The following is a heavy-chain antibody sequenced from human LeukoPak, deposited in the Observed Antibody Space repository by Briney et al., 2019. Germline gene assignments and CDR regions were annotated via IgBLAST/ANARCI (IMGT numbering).Heavy chain of an antibody. CDR1: GFTFSTYW. D-gene: IGHD2-2*01. J-gene: IGHJ4*02. CDR2: IKPDGSEK. CDR3: ARDGGWDCSSSSCYALVFDY. V-gene: IGHV3-7*01. Sequence: GGSLRLSCAASGFTFSTYWMSWVRQAPGKGLEWVANIKPDGSEKYYVDSVKGRFTISRDNAKNSLYLQMNSLRAEDTAVYYCARDGGWDCSSSSCYALVFDYWGQGTLVTVSS.